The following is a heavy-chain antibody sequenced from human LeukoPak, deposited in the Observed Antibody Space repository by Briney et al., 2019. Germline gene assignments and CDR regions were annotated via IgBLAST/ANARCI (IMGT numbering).Heavy chain of an antibody. CDR2: IGTYGGDT. J-gene: IGHJ4*02. D-gene: IGHD3-10*01. Sequence: ASVKVSCKATSRISWVRQAPGQGLEWMGWIGTYGGDTYYAQKFQGRITVTTDTSTGTAYMELRSLRSDDTAVYYCARGGATMVRGMMWIDYWGQGTLVTVSS. CDR1: TSR. CDR3: ARGGATMVRGMMWIDY. V-gene: IGHV1-18*01.